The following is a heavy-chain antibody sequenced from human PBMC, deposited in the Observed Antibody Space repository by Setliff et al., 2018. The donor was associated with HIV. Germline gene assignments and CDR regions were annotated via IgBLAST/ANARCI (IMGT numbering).Heavy chain of an antibody. CDR1: GFTFSTAW. CDR3: TTTLSLWFGAPFDY. J-gene: IGHJ4*02. V-gene: IGHV3-15*01. D-gene: IGHD3-10*01. CDR2: IKSKTDGGTT. Sequence: GGSLSLSCAASGFTFSTAWMNWVRQPPGKGLEWVGHIKSKTDGGTTDYDAPVKGRFTISRDDSKNTLYLQMNSLKSEDTAVYYCTTTLSLWFGAPFDYWGQGTLVTVSS.